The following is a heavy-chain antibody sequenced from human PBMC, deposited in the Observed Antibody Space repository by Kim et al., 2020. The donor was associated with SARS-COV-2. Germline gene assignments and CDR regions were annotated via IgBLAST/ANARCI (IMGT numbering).Heavy chain of an antibody. CDR2: IRSKRYDETT. CDR1: GLNFADYA. V-gene: IGHV3-49*03. J-gene: IGHJ4*02. Sequence: SLRLSCTTSGLNFADYAMSWFRQAPGKGLEWVAFIRSKRYDETTEYAASVKGRFIISRDDSKRIAYLQMNGLKTEDTAVYYCTSGPYYYDSAAYYHDYWGQGTLVTVSS. D-gene: IGHD3-22*01. CDR3: TSGPYYYDSAAYYHDY.